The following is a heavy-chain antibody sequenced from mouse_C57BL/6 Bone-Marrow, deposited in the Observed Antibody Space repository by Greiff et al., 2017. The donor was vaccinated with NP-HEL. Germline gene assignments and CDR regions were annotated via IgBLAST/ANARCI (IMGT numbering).Heavy chain of an antibody. CDR1: GFSFNTYA. Sequence: EVQGVESGGGLVQPKGSLKLSCAASGFSFNTYAMNWVRQAPGKGLEWVARIRSKSNNYATYYADSVKDRFTISRDDSESMLYLQMNNLKTEDTAMYYCVRHSGRRAMDYWGQGTSVTVSS. J-gene: IGHJ4*01. V-gene: IGHV10-1*01. CDR2: IRSKSNNYAT. D-gene: IGHD1-1*01. CDR3: VRHSGRRAMDY.